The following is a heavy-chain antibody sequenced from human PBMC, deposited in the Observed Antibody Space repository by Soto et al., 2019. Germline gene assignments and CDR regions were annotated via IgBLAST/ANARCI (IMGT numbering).Heavy chain of an antibody. J-gene: IGHJ6*02. CDR1: GGSFSGYY. CDR3: ARGLGLTMVRGVIHVYYYGMDV. V-gene: IGHV4-34*01. D-gene: IGHD3-10*01. Sequence: ETLSLTCAVYGGSFSGYYWSWIRQPPGKGLEWIGEINHSGSTNYNPPLKSRVTISVDTSKNQFSLKLSSVTAADTAVYYCARGLGLTMVRGVIHVYYYGMDVWGQGTTVTVSS. CDR2: INHSGST.